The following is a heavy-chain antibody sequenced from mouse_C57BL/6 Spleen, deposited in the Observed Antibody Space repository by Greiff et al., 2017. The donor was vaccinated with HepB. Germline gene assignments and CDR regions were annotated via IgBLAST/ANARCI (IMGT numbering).Heavy chain of an antibody. CDR1: GYTFTDYY. J-gene: IGHJ3*01. D-gene: IGHD3-2*02. CDR2: IYPGSGNT. Sequence: VQLQQSGAELVRPGASVKLSCKASGYTFTDYYINWVKQRPGQGLEWIARIYPGSGNTYYNEKFKGKATLTAEKSSSTAYMQLSSLTSEDAAVYFCAMSNLDSSGYGCADWGQGTLVTVSA. V-gene: IGHV1-76*01. CDR3: AMSNLDSSGYGCAD.